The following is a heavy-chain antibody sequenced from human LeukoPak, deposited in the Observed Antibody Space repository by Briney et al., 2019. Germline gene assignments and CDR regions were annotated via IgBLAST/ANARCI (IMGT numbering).Heavy chain of an antibody. J-gene: IGHJ4*02. CDR2: IRSKAYGGTT. CDR3: TGRNYDILTGYPY. Sequence: PGRSLRLSCTASGFTFGDYAMSWVRQAPGKGLEWVGFIRSKAYGGTTEYAASVKGRFTISRDDSKSIAYLQMYSLKTEDTAVYYCTGRNYDILTGYPYWGQGTLVTVSS. D-gene: IGHD3-9*01. V-gene: IGHV3-49*04. CDR1: GFTFGDYA.